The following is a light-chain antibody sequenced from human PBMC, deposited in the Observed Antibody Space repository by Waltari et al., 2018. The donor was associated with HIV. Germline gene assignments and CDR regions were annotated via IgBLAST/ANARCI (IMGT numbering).Light chain of an antibody. CDR2: YDS. J-gene: IGLJ2*01. CDR1: NIGTHP. V-gene: IGLV3-21*04. Sequence: YVLTQPPSVSVAPGETATVTCEGDNIGTHPVHWYQQRPGQAPIMIMNYDSDRPPGIPGRFSGSNSGNTAALTITRVEAGDEADYFCQVWDSRSNHLVVFGGGTRLTVL. CDR3: QVWDSRSNHLVV.